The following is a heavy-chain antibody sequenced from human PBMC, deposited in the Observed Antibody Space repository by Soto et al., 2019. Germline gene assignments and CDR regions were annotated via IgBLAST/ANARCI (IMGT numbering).Heavy chain of an antibody. CDR1: GASVSSGSYY. D-gene: IGHD2-2*01. CDR3: ARVRGDYQNWFAP. CDR2: IHHTGST. J-gene: IGHJ5*02. Sequence: SETLSLTCTVSGASVSSGSYYWSWIRQPPGEGLEWIGYIHHTGSTNYNPSLKSRVSISVDTSKNQFFLRLSSMTAADTAVYYCARVRGDYQNWFAPWGQGTRVTVSS. V-gene: IGHV4-61*01.